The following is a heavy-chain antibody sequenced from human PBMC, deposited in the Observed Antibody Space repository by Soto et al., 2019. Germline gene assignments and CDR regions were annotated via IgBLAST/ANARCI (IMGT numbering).Heavy chain of an antibody. V-gene: IGHV3-66*01. Sequence: EVQLVESGGGLVQPGGSLRLSCAASGFTFSNFYMTWVRQAPGKGLEWVSVISSGGSTYYADSVKGRFTISRDNSKNTLYIEMNSLRAGDTAVYYCARDTFGGAYDFWHGGQGTLVTVSS. J-gene: IGHJ4*02. CDR3: ARDTFGGAYDFWH. D-gene: IGHD3-3*01. CDR2: ISSGGST. CDR1: GFTFSNFY.